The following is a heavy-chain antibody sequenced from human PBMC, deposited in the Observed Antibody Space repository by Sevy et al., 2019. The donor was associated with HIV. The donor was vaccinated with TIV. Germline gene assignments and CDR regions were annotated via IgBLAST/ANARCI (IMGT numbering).Heavy chain of an antibody. CDR1: GFTFSNAW. D-gene: IGHD6-19*01. J-gene: IGHJ4*02. Sequence: GGSLRLSCAASGFTFSNAWMSWVRQAPGKGLEWVGRIKSKTNGGTTDYAGPVKGRLSISRDDSKNTVFLQMNSLKIEDKAMYYCTTDLSSGSYKIFWGQGTPVTVSS. V-gene: IGHV3-15*01. CDR2: IKSKTNGGTT. CDR3: TTDLSSGSYKIF.